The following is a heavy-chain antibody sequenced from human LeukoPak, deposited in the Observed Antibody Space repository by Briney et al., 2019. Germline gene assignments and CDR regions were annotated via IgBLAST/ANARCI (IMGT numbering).Heavy chain of an antibody. Sequence: ASVKVFCKASGYTLTSYRIQWVRQAPGQGLEWMGVINPSGGSTSYTQKFQGRVTMTRDTSTSTVYMELSSLTSEDTAVYYCARDSLPHYYTSGSQNPADYWGQGTLVTVSS. CDR2: INPSGGST. D-gene: IGHD3-10*01. CDR3: ARDSLPHYYTSGSQNPADY. V-gene: IGHV1-46*01. CDR1: GYTLTSYR. J-gene: IGHJ4*02.